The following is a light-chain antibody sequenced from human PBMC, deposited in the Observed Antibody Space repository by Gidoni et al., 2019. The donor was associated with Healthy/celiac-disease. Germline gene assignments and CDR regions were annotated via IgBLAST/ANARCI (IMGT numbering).Light chain of an antibody. CDR1: QSISSY. V-gene: IGKV1-39*01. Sequence: DIQMTKPPSSLSASVGDRVTITCRASQSISSYLNWYQQKPGKAPKLLIYAASSLQSGVPSRFSGSGSGTDFTLTISSLQPEDFATYYCQQSYSTPMYTFGQGTKLEIK. CDR3: QQSYSTPMYT. J-gene: IGKJ2*01. CDR2: AAS.